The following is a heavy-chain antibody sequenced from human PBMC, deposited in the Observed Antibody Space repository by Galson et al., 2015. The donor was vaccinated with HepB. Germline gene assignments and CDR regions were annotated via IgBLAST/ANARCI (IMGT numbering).Heavy chain of an antibody. D-gene: IGHD3-10*01. J-gene: IGHJ4*02. V-gene: IGHV3-23*01. CDR1: GFTFSSYA. CDR2: ISGSGGST. Sequence: SLRLSCAASGFTFSSYAMSWVRQAPGKGLEWVSAISGSGGSTSYADSVKGRFTISRDNSKNTLYLQMNSLRAEDTAVYYCAKVGELRPEGYFDYWGQGTLVAVSS. CDR3: AKVGELRPEGYFDY.